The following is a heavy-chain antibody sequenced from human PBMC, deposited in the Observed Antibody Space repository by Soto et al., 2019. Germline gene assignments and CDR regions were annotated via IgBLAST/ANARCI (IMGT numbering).Heavy chain of an antibody. J-gene: IGHJ6*02. Sequence: SVKVSCKGSGGTFSSYAISWVRQAHGQGLEWMGGIIPIFGTANYAQKFQGRVTITADESTSTAYMELSSLRSEDTAVYYCARADRYSGSYGPRRGMDVWGQGTTVTVSS. CDR2: IIPIFGTA. V-gene: IGHV1-69*13. CDR1: GGTFSSYA. D-gene: IGHD1-26*01. CDR3: ARADRYSGSYGPRRGMDV.